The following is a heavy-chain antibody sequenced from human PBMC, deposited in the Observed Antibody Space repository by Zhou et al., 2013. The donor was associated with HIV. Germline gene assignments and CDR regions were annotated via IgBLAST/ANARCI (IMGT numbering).Heavy chain of an antibody. Sequence: QVQLLQSGAEVKPPGASVRVSCKVFGYTLADLAIHWVRLPPGQGLEWIGGFDPEDVMTVYAQKFEGRVSLTQDASSDTAYMSMSSLTSDDTAVYYCARVVGDTQNVVATIGGGFDYWGQGTLVTVSS. J-gene: IGHJ4*02. CDR2: FDPEDVMT. CDR1: GYTLADLA. V-gene: IGHV1-24*01. D-gene: IGHD5-12*01. CDR3: ARVVGDTQNVVATIGGGFDY.